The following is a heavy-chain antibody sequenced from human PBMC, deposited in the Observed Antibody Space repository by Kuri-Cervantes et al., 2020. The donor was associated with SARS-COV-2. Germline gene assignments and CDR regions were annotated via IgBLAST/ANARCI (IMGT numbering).Heavy chain of an antibody. CDR1: GFTFSSYA. V-gene: IGHV3-23*01. CDR2: ISDNGGIT. J-gene: IGHJ4*02. D-gene: IGHD4-23*01. Sequence: GGSLRLSCAASGFTFSSYAMYWVRQAPQKGLEWVSGISDNGGITYYADSVKGRFTVSRDNSKNTLYLQMNSLRAEDTALYFCAKDYRVTTMVTARYGYFDSWGQGTLVTVSS. CDR3: AKDYRVTTMVTARYGYFDS.